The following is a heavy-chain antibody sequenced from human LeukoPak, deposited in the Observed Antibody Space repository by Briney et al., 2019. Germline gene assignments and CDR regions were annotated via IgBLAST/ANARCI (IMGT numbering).Heavy chain of an antibody. D-gene: IGHD2-2*01. J-gene: IGHJ4*02. V-gene: IGHV6-1*01. Sequence: SPTLTVTCAISGDSVSSNSAAWNWNRQSPSRGLEWLGRTYYRSKWYNDAQESVKSLITINPDTSKNQFSLQLNSVTPEDTAVYYCARAAVVPAAYFDYWGPGTLDTVSS. CDR1: GDSVSSNSAA. CDR2: TYYRSKWYN. CDR3: ARAAVVPAAYFDY.